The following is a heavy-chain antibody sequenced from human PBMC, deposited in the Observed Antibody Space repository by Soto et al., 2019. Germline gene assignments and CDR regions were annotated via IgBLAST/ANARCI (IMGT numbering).Heavy chain of an antibody. D-gene: IGHD3-3*01. CDR3: ARDRTPTTYYDFWSGYYSGGSAYGMDV. V-gene: IGHV1-2*04. J-gene: IGHJ6*02. CDR1: GYIFTTYG. CDR2: IIPNNGKT. Sequence: ASVKVSCKASGYIFTTYGFTWVRQAPGQGLEWMGWIIPNNGKTNYAQKFQGWVTMTRDTSISTAYMELRRLRSDDTAVYYCARDRTPTTYYDFWSGYYSGGSAYGMDVWGQGTTVTVSS.